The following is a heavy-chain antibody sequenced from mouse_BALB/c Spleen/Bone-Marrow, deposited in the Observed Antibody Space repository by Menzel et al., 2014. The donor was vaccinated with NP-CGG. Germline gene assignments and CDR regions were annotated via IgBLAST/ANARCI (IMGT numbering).Heavy chain of an antibody. CDR3: ARLGYYSSFAY. V-gene: IGHV4-1*02. D-gene: IGHD1-2*01. J-gene: IGHJ3*01. Sequence: EVQGVESGGGLVQPGGSLKLSCAASGFDFXRYWMSWVRQAPGKGLEWIGEINPDSSTINYTPSLKDKSIISRDNAKNTLYLQMSKVRSEDTALYYCARLGYYSSFAYWGQGTLVTVSA. CDR2: INPDSSTI. CDR1: GFDFXRYW.